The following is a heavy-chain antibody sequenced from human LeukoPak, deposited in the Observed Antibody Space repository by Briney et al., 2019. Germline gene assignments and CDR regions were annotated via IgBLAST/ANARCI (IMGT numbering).Heavy chain of an antibody. CDR3: ARAGVIVLEPGGLDY. D-gene: IGHD3-16*02. V-gene: IGHV3-48*03. Sequence: GGSLRLSCAASGFTFSSYEMNWVRQAPGKGLEWVSYISSSGSTIYYADSVKGRFTISRDNAKNSLYLQMNSLRAEDTAVYYCARAGVIVLEPGGLDYGGKEPLVTVSS. J-gene: IGHJ4*02. CDR1: GFTFSSYE. CDR2: ISSSGSTI.